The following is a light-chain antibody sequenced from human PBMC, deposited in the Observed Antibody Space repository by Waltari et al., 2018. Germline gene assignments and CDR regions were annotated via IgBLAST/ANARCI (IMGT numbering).Light chain of an antibody. J-gene: IGLJ3*02. CDR3: QSYDSSLSASV. Sequence: SVLTQPPSVSGAPGQRVTISCTGSSSNIGAGYDVHWYQQLPGTAPKLLIYLNNKRPAGVPDRFSGSKSGTSASLASTGLQAEDEADYYCQSYDSSLSASVFGGGTKLTVL. CDR2: LNN. CDR1: SSNIGAGYD. V-gene: IGLV1-40*01.